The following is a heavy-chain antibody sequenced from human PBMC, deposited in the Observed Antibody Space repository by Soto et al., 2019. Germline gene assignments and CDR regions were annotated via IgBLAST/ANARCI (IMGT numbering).Heavy chain of an antibody. D-gene: IGHD2-21*02. CDR1: GGTFSSYA. CDR2: IIPIFGTA. J-gene: IGHJ4*02. Sequence: SVKVSCKASGGTFSSYAISWVRQAPGQGLEWMGGIIPIFGTANYAQKFQGRVTITADESTSTAYMELSSLRSEDTAVYYCARDGTYCGGDCLTYYFDYWGQGTLVTVS. V-gene: IGHV1-69*13. CDR3: ARDGTYCGGDCLTYYFDY.